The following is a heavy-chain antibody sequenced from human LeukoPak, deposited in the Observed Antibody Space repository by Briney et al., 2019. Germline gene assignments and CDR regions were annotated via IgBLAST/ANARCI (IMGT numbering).Heavy chain of an antibody. CDR2: IYYSGST. CDR1: GGSISSYY. Sequence: PSETLSLTCTVSGGSISSYYWSWIRQPPGKGLEWIGYIYYSGSTNYNPSLKSRVTISVDTSKNQFSLKLSSVTAADTAVYYCARLTGYSSESWFDPWGQGTLVTVSS. J-gene: IGHJ5*02. CDR3: ARLTGYSSESWFDP. D-gene: IGHD3-9*01. V-gene: IGHV4-59*01.